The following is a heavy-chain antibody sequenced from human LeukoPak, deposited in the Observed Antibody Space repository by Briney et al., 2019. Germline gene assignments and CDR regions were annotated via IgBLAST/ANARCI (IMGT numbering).Heavy chain of an antibody. CDR3: AREVTPYY. Sequence: PGGSLRLSCAASGFNFSNYGMNWVRQAPGKGLEWVSSISPSSSYIYYANSVRGRFTISRDNAKNSLYLQMSGLGAEDTAVYYCAREVTPYYWGQGTLVTVSS. D-gene: IGHD4-23*01. V-gene: IGHV3-21*01. CDR1: GFNFSNYG. CDR2: ISPSSSYI. J-gene: IGHJ4*02.